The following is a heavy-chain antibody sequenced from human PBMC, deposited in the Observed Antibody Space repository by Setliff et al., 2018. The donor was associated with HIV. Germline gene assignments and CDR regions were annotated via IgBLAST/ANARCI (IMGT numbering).Heavy chain of an antibody. Sequence: PGGSLRLSCAASGFTFSSYGMHWVRQAPGKGLEWVAFIRYDGSNKYYADSVKGRFTISRDNSKNTLYLQMNSLRAEDTALYFCVKGGTLAGQFYYYMNVWGKGTTVTVSS. D-gene: IGHD6-19*01. CDR2: IRYDGSNK. CDR1: GFTFSSYG. J-gene: IGHJ6*03. V-gene: IGHV3-30*02. CDR3: VKGGTLAGQFYYYMNV.